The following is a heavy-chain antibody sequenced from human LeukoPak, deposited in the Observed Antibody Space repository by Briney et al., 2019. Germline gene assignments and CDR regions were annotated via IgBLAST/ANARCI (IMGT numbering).Heavy chain of an antibody. J-gene: IGHJ6*02. D-gene: IGHD1-26*01. Sequence: SQTLSLTCAISGDSVSSNSAAWNWIRQSPSRGLQWLRRTYYRSKWYNDYAVSVKSRITINADTYKNQFCLQLNSVTPEDTVVYYCARSWNFRWEQNGMDVWGQGTRVSVFS. V-gene: IGHV6-1*01. CDR3: ARSWNFRWEQNGMDV. CDR1: GDSVSSNSAA. CDR2: TYYRSKWYN.